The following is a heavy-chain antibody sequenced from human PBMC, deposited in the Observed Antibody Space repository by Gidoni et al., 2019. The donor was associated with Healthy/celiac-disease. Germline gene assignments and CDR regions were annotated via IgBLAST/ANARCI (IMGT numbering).Heavy chain of an antibody. CDR1: GFPFSSYG. CDR2: ISSSSSTI. J-gene: IGHJ1*01. CDR3: ARGLGWGYPSADISECFQH. Sequence: EVQLVESGGGLVQPGGSLRLSCAASGFPFSSYGVNWVRQAPGKGLEWVSYISSSSSTIYYADSVRGRFTISRDNAKNSLYLQMNSLRDEDTAVYYCARGLGWGYPSADISECFQHWGQGTLVTVSS. V-gene: IGHV3-48*02. D-gene: IGHD6-19*01.